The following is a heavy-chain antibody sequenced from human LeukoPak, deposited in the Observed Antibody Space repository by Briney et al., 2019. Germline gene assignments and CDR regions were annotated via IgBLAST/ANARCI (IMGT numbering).Heavy chain of an antibody. J-gene: IGHJ4*02. D-gene: IGHD5-12*01. CDR3: ARQAWLLDY. V-gene: IGHV4-59*08. CDR2: IYYSGST. Sequence: SETLSLTCTVSGGSLNNYYGTWIRQPPGRGLEWIGRIYYSGSTYYNPSLKSRVTISVDTSKNQFTLKLSSVTAADTAVYYCARQAWLLDYWGPGTLVTVAS. CDR1: GGSLNNYY.